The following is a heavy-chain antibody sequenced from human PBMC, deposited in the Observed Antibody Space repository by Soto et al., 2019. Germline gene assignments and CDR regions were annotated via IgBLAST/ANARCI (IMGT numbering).Heavy chain of an antibody. CDR2: IYATGTT. CDR3: VRDGTKTLRDWFDP. D-gene: IGHD1-1*01. Sequence: SETLSLTCTVSGASISGFYWSWIRKSAGKGLEWIGRIYATGTTDYNTSLKSRVMMSVDTSKKQFSLKLRSVTAADTAVYYCVRDGTKTLRDWFDPWGQGISVTVSS. CDR1: GASISGFY. V-gene: IGHV4-4*07. J-gene: IGHJ5*02.